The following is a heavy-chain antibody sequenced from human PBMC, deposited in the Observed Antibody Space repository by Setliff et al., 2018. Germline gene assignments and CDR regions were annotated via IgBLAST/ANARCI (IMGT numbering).Heavy chain of an antibody. V-gene: IGHV4-34*01. Sequence: LSLTCAVYGGSFSGYYWTWIRQPPGKGLEWIGEINHSGSSNYNPSLKSRVTISVDTSKKQFSLKLSSVTAADTAVYYCARVDNFWSGPIDYWGQGTLVTVSS. CDR2: INHSGSS. D-gene: IGHD3-3*01. J-gene: IGHJ4*02. CDR3: ARVDNFWSGPIDY. CDR1: GGSFSGYY.